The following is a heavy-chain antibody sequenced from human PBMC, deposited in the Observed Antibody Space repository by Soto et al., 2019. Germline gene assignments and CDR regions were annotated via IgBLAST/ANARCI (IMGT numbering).Heavy chain of an antibody. D-gene: IGHD1-26*01. Sequence: PGGSLRLSCAASGFTFSSYAMTWARQAPGKGLEWISVITGSGTSTYYADSVKGRFTISRDNSKNTLYLQMNSLRAEDTAVYYCAKKGSPSGDNKNWYFDLWGRGTLVTVSS. CDR2: ITGSGTST. V-gene: IGHV3-23*01. J-gene: IGHJ2*01. CDR1: GFTFSSYA. CDR3: AKKGSPSGDNKNWYFDL.